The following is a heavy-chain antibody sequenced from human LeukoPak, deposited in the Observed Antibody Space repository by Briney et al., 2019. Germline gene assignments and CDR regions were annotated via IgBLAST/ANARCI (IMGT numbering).Heavy chain of an antibody. V-gene: IGHV4-34*01. Sequence: PSETLSLTCAVYGGSFSGYYWSWIRHSPGKGLEWIGEINHSGSTNYNPSLKSRVTISVDTSKNQFSLKLSSVTAADTAVYYCARGPSRITMVRGIPRRWFDPWGQGTLVTVSS. J-gene: IGHJ5*02. CDR2: INHSGST. CDR3: ARGPSRITMVRGIPRRWFDP. D-gene: IGHD3-10*01. CDR1: GGSFSGYY.